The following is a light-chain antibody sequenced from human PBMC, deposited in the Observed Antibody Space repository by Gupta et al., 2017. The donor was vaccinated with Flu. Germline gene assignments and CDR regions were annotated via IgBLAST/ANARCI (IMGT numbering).Light chain of an antibody. CDR2: GAS. CDR1: QSVSSNS. CDR3: QQYGSSPFT. Sequence: EILLTKSPGPLSLSPGETATLSCRASQSVSSNSLAWYQQKPGQAPRLLIFGASSRATGIPDRFSGSGSGTDFTLTISRLEPEDFAVYCCQQYGSSPFTFGPGTKVDIK. J-gene: IGKJ3*01. V-gene: IGKV3-20*01.